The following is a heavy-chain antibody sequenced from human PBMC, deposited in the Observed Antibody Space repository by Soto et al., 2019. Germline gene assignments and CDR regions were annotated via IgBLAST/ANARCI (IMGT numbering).Heavy chain of an antibody. Sequence: PGGSLRLSCAASGFTFSNASMSWVRQAPGKGLEWVGRIKSKTDGGTTDYAAPVKGRFTISRDDSKNTLYLQMNSLKTEDTAVYYCTTAFPDILTGYFVGTKNWGQGTLVTVSS. CDR3: TTAFPDILTGYFVGTKN. CDR1: GFTFSNAS. D-gene: IGHD3-9*01. CDR2: IKSKTDGGTT. J-gene: IGHJ4*02. V-gene: IGHV3-15*01.